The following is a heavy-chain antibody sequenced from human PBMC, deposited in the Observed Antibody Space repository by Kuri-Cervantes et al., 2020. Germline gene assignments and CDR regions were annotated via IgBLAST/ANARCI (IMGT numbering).Heavy chain of an antibody. Sequence: SCAVSGGSISSGNWWSWVRQPPGKGLEWIGEIYHSGSTNYNPSLKSRVTISVDKSKNQFSLKLSSVTAADTAVYYCARNDTEKDAFDIWGQGTMVTVSS. J-gene: IGHJ3*02. V-gene: IGHV4-4*02. CDR1: GGSISSGNW. CDR3: ARNDTEKDAFDI. D-gene: IGHD3-9*01. CDR2: IYHSGST.